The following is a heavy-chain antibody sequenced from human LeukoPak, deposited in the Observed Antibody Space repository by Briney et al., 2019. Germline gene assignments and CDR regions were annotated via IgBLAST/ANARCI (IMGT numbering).Heavy chain of an antibody. D-gene: IGHD6-19*01. CDR1: GFTFGSYA. V-gene: IGHV3-30*04. CDR3: ARDFPQWLVRSGMDV. J-gene: IGHJ6*02. CDR2: ISYDGSNK. Sequence: PGGSLRLSCAASGFTFGSYAMHWVRQAPGKGLEWVAVISYDGSNKYYADSVKGRFTISRDNSKNTLYLQMNSLRAEDTAVYYCARDFPQWLVRSGMDVWGQGTTVTVSS.